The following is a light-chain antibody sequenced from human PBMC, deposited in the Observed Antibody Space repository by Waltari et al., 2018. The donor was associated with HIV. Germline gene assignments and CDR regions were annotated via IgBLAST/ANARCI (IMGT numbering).Light chain of an antibody. CDR2: KDS. J-gene: IGLJ3*02. Sequence: SYELTQPPSVSVSPGQPARITCSGDALPTQYTFWYQQKPGQAPVLVIYKDSERPSGIPERFSASTSGTTVTLTIIGVQAEDEADYYCQSADNSGCWVFGGGTKLTVL. CDR1: ALPTQY. CDR3: QSADNSGCWV. V-gene: IGLV3-25*03.